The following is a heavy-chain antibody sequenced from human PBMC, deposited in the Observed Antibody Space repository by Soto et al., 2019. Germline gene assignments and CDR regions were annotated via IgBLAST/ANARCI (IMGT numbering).Heavy chain of an antibody. CDR1: GFTFSSYG. J-gene: IGHJ6*02. Sequence: GGSLRLSCAASGFTFSSYGMHWVRQAPGKGLEWVAVISYDGSNKYYADSVKDRFTISRDNSKNTLYLQMNSLRAEDTAVYYCAKDREDIVVVPAALIYGSGSYLRNYYYGMDVWGQGTTVTVSS. CDR3: AKDREDIVVVPAALIYGSGSYLRNYYYGMDV. V-gene: IGHV3-30*18. CDR2: ISYDGSNK. D-gene: IGHD2-2*01.